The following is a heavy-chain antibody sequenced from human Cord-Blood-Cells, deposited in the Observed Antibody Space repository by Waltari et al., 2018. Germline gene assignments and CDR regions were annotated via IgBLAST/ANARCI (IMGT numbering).Heavy chain of an antibody. J-gene: IGHJ4*02. D-gene: IGHD1-26*01. Sequence: QVQLVQSGAEVKKPGASVKVSCKASGYTFTSYDINWVRQATGQGLEWMGWMNPNSGNTGYAQKFQGRVTITMNTSISTAYMELSSLRSEDTAVYYCARPGQTSGSYPFDYWGQGTLVTVSS. V-gene: IGHV1-8*03. CDR2: MNPNSGNT. CDR1: GYTFTSYD. CDR3: ARPGQTSGSYPFDY.